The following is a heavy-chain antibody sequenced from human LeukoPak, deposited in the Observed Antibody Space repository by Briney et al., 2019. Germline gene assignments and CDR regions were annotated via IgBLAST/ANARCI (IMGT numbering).Heavy chain of an antibody. V-gene: IGHV3-33*08. CDR2: IWYDGSNK. Sequence: PGGSLRLSCAASGFTFSSYAMHWVRQAPGKGLEWVAVIWYDGSNKYYADSVKGRFTISRDNSKNTLYLQMNSLRAEDTAVYYCARDSKFFSRRLAVAGTGGLPDYWGQGTLVTVSS. D-gene: IGHD6-19*01. J-gene: IGHJ4*02. CDR1: GFTFSSYA. CDR3: ARDSKFFSRRLAVAGTGGLPDY.